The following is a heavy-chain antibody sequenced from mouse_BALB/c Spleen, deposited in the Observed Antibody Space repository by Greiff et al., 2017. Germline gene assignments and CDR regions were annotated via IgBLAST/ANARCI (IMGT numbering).Heavy chain of an antibody. CDR3: ARRGGYGNCLYAMDY. CDR2: INPSSGYT. J-gene: IGHJ4*01. V-gene: IGHV1-4*01. D-gene: IGHD2-1*01. Sequence: QVQLQQSGADLARPGASVKMSCKASGYTFTSYTMHWVNQRPGQGLEWIGYINPSSGYTNYNQKFKDKATLTADKSSSTAYMQLSSLTSEDSAVYYCARRGGYGNCLYAMDYWGQGTSVTVSS. CDR1: GYTFTSYT.